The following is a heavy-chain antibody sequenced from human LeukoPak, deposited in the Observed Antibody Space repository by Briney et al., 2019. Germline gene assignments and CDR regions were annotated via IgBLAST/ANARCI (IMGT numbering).Heavy chain of an antibody. V-gene: IGHV3-49*02. CDR1: GFTLGGYL. D-gene: IGHD4-11*01. Sequence: GGSLRLSCTGSGFTLGGYLMSWVRQAPGKGLEWVGFIRSQEYGGTTESAASVKDRFIISRDDSKSVAYLQMDSLKTEDTAVYYCIRDFYSNYGVDFGYWGQGTQVTAS. CDR2: IRSQEYGGTT. CDR3: IRDFYSNYGVDFGY. J-gene: IGHJ4*02.